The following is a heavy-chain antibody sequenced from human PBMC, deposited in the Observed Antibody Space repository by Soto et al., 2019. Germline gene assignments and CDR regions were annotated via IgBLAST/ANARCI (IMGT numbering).Heavy chain of an antibody. D-gene: IGHD3-10*01. J-gene: IGHJ4*02. CDR1: GFIFDDYG. V-gene: IGHV3-20*04. CDR2: INWNGGST. Sequence: EVQLVESGGGVVRPGGSLRLSCAASGFIFDDYGMTWVLQAPGKGLEWVSGINWNGGSTGYADSVKGRFTISRDNDKKALYLQMNSPRAEDTAVYYCARAHGSGSLPNYWGQGTLVTVSS. CDR3: ARAHGSGSLPNY.